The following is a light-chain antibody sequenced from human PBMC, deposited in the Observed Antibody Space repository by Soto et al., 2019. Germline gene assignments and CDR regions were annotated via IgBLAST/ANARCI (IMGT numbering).Light chain of an antibody. CDR3: QQYGSSLWT. V-gene: IGKV3-20*01. J-gene: IGKJ1*01. CDR2: GAS. Sequence: EIVLKQSPGTLSLSPGERATLSCRASQSVSSSYLAWYQQKPGQAPRLLIYGASSRATGIPDRFSGSGSGTDFTLTISRLEPEDFAVYYCQQYGSSLWTFGKGTKVEIK. CDR1: QSVSSSY.